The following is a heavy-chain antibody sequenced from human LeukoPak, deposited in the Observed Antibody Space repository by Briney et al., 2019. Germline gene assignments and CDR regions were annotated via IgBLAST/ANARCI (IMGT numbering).Heavy chain of an antibody. Sequence: GASVKVPCKVSGYTFTRYFMFWVRQAPGQGPEWMGTINPTGGITSYAPKFQGRVTMTRDMSTTTVHMELSSLTSDDTAVYYRARGGGGNGYGYDAFDVWGQGTIVTVSS. D-gene: IGHD3-22*01. CDR2: INPTGGIT. CDR1: GYTFTRYF. CDR3: ARGGGGNGYGYDAFDV. J-gene: IGHJ3*01. V-gene: IGHV1-46*01.